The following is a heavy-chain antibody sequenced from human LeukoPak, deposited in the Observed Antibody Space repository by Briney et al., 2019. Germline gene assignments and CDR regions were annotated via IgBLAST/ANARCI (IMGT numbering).Heavy chain of an antibody. CDR3: ARPGIGWFDP. J-gene: IGHJ5*02. CDR1: GGSISSGGYS. CDR2: IYHSGST. D-gene: IGHD6-13*01. Sequence: SQTLSLTCAVSGGSISSGGYSWSWIRQPPGKGLEWIGYIYHSGSTYYNPSLKSRVTISVDRSKNQFSLKLSSVTAADTAVYYCARPGIGWFDPWGQGTLVTVSS. V-gene: IGHV4-30-2*01.